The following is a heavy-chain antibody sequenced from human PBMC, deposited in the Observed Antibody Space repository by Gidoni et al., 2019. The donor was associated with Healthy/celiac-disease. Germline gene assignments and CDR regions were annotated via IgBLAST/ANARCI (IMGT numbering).Heavy chain of an antibody. CDR1: GFTFSSYA. Sequence: EVQLLESGGGLVQPGGSLRLSCAASGFTFSSYAMSWVRQAPGKGLEWVSAISGSGGSTYYADSVKGRFTISRDNSKNTLYLQMNSLRAEDTAVYYCAPRPELVYGIYGDYWGQGTLVTVSS. D-gene: IGHD2-8*01. CDR2: ISGSGGST. V-gene: IGHV3-23*01. CDR3: APRPELVYGIYGDY. J-gene: IGHJ4*02.